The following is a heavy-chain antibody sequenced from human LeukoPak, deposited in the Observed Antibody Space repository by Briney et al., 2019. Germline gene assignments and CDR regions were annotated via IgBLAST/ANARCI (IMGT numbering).Heavy chain of an antibody. D-gene: IGHD3-22*01. CDR1: GFTFSSYS. J-gene: IGHJ3*02. CDR3: ARDAYYYDSSGYAFDI. V-gene: IGHV3-21*04. CDR2: ISSSSIYK. Sequence: GGSLRLSCAASGFTFSSYSMNWVRQAPGKGLEWVSSISSSSIYKYYADSVKGRFTISRDNAKKSLYLQMNSLRAEDTAVYYCARDAYYYDSSGYAFDIWGQGTMVTVSS.